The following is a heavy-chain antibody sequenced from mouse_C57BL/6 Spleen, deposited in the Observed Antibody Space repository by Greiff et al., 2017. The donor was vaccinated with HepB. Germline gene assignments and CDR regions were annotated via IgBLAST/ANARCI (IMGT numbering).Heavy chain of an antibody. D-gene: IGHD2-4*01. CDR2: IYPGDGDT. J-gene: IGHJ3*01. Sequence: VQLQQSGAELVKPGASVKISCKASGYAFSSYWMNWVKQRPGKGLEWIGQIYPGDGDTNYNGKFKGKATLTADKSSSTAYMQLSSLTSEDSAVYFCARSEYYYYSAWFAYWGQGTLVTVSA. CDR3: ARSEYYYYSAWFAY. CDR1: GYAFSSYW. V-gene: IGHV1-80*01.